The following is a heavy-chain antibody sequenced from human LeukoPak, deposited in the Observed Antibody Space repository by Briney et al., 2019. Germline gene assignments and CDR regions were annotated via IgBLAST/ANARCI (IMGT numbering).Heavy chain of an antibody. Sequence: PGGSLRLSCAASGFTFSDYYMSWIRQAPGKGLEWVSYISSSGSTIYYAYSVKGRFTISRDNAKNSLYLQMNSLRAEDTAVYYCARVGSYYYDSSGYYYPEAFDIWGQGTMVTVSS. D-gene: IGHD3-22*01. CDR2: ISSSGSTI. CDR1: GFTFSDYY. J-gene: IGHJ3*02. V-gene: IGHV3-11*01. CDR3: ARVGSYYYDSSGYYYPEAFDI.